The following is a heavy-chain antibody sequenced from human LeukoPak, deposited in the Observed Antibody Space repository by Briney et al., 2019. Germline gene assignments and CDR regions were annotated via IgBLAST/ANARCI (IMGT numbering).Heavy chain of an antibody. CDR3: ARGREEDSSGYYYGFDY. CDR2: IIPIFGIA. Sequence: SVKVSCKASGGTFSSYAISWVRQAPGQGLEWMGRIIPIFGIANYAQKFQGRVTITTDKSTSTAYMELSSLRSEDTAVYYCARGREEDSSGYYYGFDYWGQGTLVTVSS. CDR1: GGTFSSYA. D-gene: IGHD3-22*01. V-gene: IGHV1-69*04. J-gene: IGHJ4*02.